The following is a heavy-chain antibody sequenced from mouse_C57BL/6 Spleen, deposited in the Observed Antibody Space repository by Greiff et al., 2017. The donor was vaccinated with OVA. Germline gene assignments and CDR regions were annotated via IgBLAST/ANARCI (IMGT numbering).Heavy chain of an antibody. J-gene: IGHJ4*01. D-gene: IGHD2-3*01. CDR3: AREGEYDGYSDAMDY. CDR2: INPDSSTI. Sequence: EVKLLQSGGGLVQPGGSLKLSCAASGIDFSRFWMSWVRRAPGKGLEWIGEINPDSSTINYAPSLKDKFIISRDNAKNTLYLQMSKVRSEDTALYYCAREGEYDGYSDAMDYWGQGTSVTVSS. V-gene: IGHV4-1*01. CDR1: GIDFSRFW.